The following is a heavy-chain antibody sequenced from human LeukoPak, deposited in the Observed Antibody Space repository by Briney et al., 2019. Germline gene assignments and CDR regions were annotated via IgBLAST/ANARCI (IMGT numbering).Heavy chain of an antibody. CDR3: ASQGSSGYSPFDY. Sequence: PSETLSLTCAVSGYSISSGYYWGWIRPPPGKGLEWIGSIYHSGSTYYNPSLKSRVTISVDTSKNQFSLKLSSVTAADTAVYYCASQGSSGYSPFDYWGQGTLVTVSS. D-gene: IGHD3-22*01. CDR2: IYHSGST. V-gene: IGHV4-38-2*01. J-gene: IGHJ4*02. CDR1: GYSISSGYY.